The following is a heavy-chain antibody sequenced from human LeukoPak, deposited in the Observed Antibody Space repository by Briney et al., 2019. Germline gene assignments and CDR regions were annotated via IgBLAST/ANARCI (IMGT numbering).Heavy chain of an antibody. CDR2: IYASGGT. J-gene: IGHJ4*02. Sequence: PSETLSLTCTVSGGSISSYYWSWIRRPPGKGLEWIGRIYASGGTNYNPSLKSRVTISVDKSKNQFSLKLSSVTAADAAVYYCAREGSSGWCDYWGQGTLVTVSS. V-gene: IGHV4-4*07. CDR1: GGSISSYY. CDR3: AREGSSGWCDY. D-gene: IGHD6-19*01.